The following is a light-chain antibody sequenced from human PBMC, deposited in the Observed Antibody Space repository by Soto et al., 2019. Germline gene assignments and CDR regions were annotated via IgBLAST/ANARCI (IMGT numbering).Light chain of an antibody. V-gene: IGKV1-6*01. J-gene: IGKJ2*01. CDR2: RAS. CDR3: LQDYNYPQAS. CDR1: QGIRKD. Sequence: AVQMTQSPSSLSAFVGDRVTITCRASQGIRKDLGWYQQKPGQAPKVVIYRASNLQSGVPGRFSGSGSGTEFTLTISDLXPEDVATYYCLQDYNYPQASFGQGTKVDIK.